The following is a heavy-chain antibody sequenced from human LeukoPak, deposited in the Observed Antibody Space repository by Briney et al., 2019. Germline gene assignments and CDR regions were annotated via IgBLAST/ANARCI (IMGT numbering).Heavy chain of an antibody. CDR1: GFTVSSNY. D-gene: IGHD1-20*01. J-gene: IGHJ4*02. CDR3: ARGGYNWNQYGRYFDY. Sequence: GGSLRLSCAASGFTVSSNYMSWVRQAPGKGLEWVSVIYSGGSTYYADSVKGRFTISRDNSKNTLYLQMNSLRAEDTAVYYCARGGYNWNQYGRYFDYWGQGTLVTVSS. CDR2: IYSGGST. V-gene: IGHV3-53*01.